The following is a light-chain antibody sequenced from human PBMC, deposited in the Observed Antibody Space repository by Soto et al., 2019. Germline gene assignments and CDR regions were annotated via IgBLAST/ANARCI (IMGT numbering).Light chain of an antibody. J-gene: IGKJ1*01. CDR1: QSVGTN. Sequence: TLSPATLSVSPGEIATLSSRASQSVGTNLAFYQQIPGQPPRLLVNGAFTRHTGIPARFSGSGYGTEFTLTISSLQSEDLAVYYCQQYNNWPPKFGQGTKVAIK. CDR2: GAF. V-gene: IGKV3-15*01. CDR3: QQYNNWPPK.